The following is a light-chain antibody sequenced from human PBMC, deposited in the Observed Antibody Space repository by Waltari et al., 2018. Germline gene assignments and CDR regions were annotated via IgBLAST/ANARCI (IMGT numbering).Light chain of an antibody. CDR2: DVS. CDR3: SAYTTSSSVV. V-gene: IGLV2-14*04. Sequence: CDQQHPREVPIFMIYDVSKRPSVVSRRFSGSKSGNTASLTISGLQTEDEAEYYCSAYTTSSSVVFGGGTMLTVL. J-gene: IGLJ2*01.